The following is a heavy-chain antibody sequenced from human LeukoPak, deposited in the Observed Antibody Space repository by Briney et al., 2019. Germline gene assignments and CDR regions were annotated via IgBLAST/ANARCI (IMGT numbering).Heavy chain of an antibody. V-gene: IGHV4-39*01. CDR1: GGSISSSSYY. CDR2: IYYSGST. J-gene: IGHJ6*02. CDR3: ARLDRHYYYYGMDV. Sequence: SETLSLTCTVSGGSISSSSYYWGWIRQPPGKGLEWIGSIYYSGSTYYNPSHKSRVTISVDTSKNQFSLKLSSVTAADTAVYYCARLDRHYYYYGMDVWGQGTTVTVSS.